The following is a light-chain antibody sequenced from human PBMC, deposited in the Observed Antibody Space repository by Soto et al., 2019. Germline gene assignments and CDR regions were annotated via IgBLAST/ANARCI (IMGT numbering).Light chain of an antibody. J-gene: IGKJ4*01. CDR1: QSVSSSY. V-gene: IGKV3-20*01. CDR3: QHYNNQPLT. Sequence: EIVLTQSPGTLSLSPGERATLSCRASQSVSSSYLAWYQQKPGQAPRLLIYGASSRATGIPDRFSGSGSGTDFTLTISRLQSEDFALYYCQHYNNQPLTFGGGTKVDIK. CDR2: GAS.